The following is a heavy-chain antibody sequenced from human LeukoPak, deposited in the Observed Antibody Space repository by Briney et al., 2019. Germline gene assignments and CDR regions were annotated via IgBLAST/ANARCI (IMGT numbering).Heavy chain of an antibody. V-gene: IGHV3-48*03. CDR3: ARDQFLPDDY. CDR1: GFTLSSYE. J-gene: IGHJ4*02. CDR2: ISSSGSTI. Sequence: GSLRLSCSASGFTLSSYEMNWVRQAPRKGVEWVSYISSSGSTIYYADSVKGRFTISRDNAKNSLYLQINSLRAEDTAVYYCARDQFLPDDYWGQGTLVTVSS.